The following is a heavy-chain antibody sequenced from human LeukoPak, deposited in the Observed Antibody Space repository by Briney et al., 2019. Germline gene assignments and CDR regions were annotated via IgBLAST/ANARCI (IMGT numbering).Heavy chain of an antibody. J-gene: IGHJ5*02. Sequence: SETLSLTCTVSGGSISSYYWSWIRQPPGKGLEWIGYIYYSGSTNYNPSLKSRVTISVDTSKNQFSLKLSSVTAADTAVYYCASTPNVVVPAGVWFDPWGQGTLATVSS. CDR3: ASTPNVVVPAGVWFDP. CDR2: IYYSGST. CDR1: GGSISSYY. D-gene: IGHD2-2*01. V-gene: IGHV4-59*01.